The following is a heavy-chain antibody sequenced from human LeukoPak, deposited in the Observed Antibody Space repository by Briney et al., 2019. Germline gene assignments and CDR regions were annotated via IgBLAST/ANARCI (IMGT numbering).Heavy chain of an antibody. J-gene: IGHJ4*02. V-gene: IGHV3-7*01. CDR2: INPDGTVP. D-gene: IGHD7-27*01. CDR3: VKGNWGDY. CDR1: GFTFNVLW. Sequence: GGSLRLSCAASGFTFNVLWLTWVRQAPGKGLEWVANINPDGTVPSYVDSVKGRFTISRDNANNSLYLQMNSLRPEDTALYYCVKGNWGDYWGQGTLVTVSS.